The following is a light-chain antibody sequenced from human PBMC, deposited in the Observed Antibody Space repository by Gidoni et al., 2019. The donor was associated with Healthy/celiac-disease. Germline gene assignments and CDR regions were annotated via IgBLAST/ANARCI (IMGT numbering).Light chain of an antibody. Sequence: QSALTQPASVSGSPGQPITISCTGTSSDVGGYNYVSWYQQHPGKAPKLMIYEVSNRPSGVSNRFSGSKSGNTASLTISGLQAEDEADYYCSSYTSSSTLVFGGGTKLTV. V-gene: IGLV2-14*01. CDR2: EVS. CDR3: SSYTSSSTLV. J-gene: IGLJ2*01. CDR1: SSDVGGYNY.